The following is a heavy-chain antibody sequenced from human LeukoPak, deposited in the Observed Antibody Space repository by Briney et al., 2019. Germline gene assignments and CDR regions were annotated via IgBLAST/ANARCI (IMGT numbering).Heavy chain of an antibody. CDR1: GGSISSSNW. CDR3: VRRDGRSGGTMGAFDS. D-gene: IGHD4-23*01. J-gene: IGHJ5*01. CDR2: IYHSGST. V-gene: IGHV4-4*02. Sequence: SETLSLTCAVSGGSISSSNWWSWVRQPPGKGLEWIGEIYHSGSTNYNPSLKSRVTISVDKSKNQFSLKLSSVTAADTAVYYCVRRDGRSGGTMGAFDSWGQGSLVTVSS.